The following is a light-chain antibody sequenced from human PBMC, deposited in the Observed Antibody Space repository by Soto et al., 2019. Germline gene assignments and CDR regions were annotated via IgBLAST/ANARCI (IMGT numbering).Light chain of an antibody. Sequence: EIVLTQSPATVSLSPGERATLSCRASQSVSSYLAWYQQRPGQAPRLLIYDASTRATGIPARISGSGSGTDFTLTISSLEPEDFAVYYCQQRSNWPPPYTFGQGTKLEIK. CDR3: QQRSNWPPPYT. J-gene: IGKJ2*01. V-gene: IGKV3-11*01. CDR2: DAS. CDR1: QSVSSY.